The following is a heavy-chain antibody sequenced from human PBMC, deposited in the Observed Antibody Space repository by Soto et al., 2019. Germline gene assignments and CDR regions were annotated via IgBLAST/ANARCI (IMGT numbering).Heavy chain of an antibody. CDR2: ISGSGGTT. CDR1: VFTFSSHA. V-gene: IGHV3-23*01. D-gene: IGHD3-3*01. CDR3: AKTPYDFWSPGQFFFDH. Sequence: GSLRLSCAVSVFTFSSHAMSWVRQAPGMGLECVSGISGSGGTTFYADSVKGRFTISRDNSKKTLYLQMDSLRAEDTAVYYCAKTPYDFWSPGQFFFDHWGQGALVTVSS. J-gene: IGHJ4*02.